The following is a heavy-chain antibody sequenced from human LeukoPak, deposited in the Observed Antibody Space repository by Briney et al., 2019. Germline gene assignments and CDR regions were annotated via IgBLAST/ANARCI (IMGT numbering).Heavy chain of an antibody. V-gene: IGHV1-24*01. Sequence: ASVKVSCKVSGYTLTELSMHWVRQAPGKGLEWMGGFDPEDGETIYAQKFQGRVTMTEDTSTDTAYMELSSLRSEDTAVYYCAKDYLVDYTSNWFDPWGQGTLVTVSS. J-gene: IGHJ5*02. CDR2: FDPEDGET. CDR1: GYTLTELS. CDR3: AKDYLVDYTSNWFDP. D-gene: IGHD4-11*01.